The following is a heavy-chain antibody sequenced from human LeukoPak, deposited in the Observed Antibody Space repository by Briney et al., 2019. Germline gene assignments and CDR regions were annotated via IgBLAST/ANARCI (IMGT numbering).Heavy chain of an antibody. CDR2: SSGSGGST. J-gene: IGHJ4*02. V-gene: IGHV3-23*01. CDR1: GFTFSSYW. CDR3: AKYYYDSSGHLDY. D-gene: IGHD3-22*01. Sequence: GGSLRLSCAASGFTFSSYWMHWVRQAPGKGLEWVSGSSGSGGSTYYADSVKGRFTISRDNSKNTLYLQMNSLRAEDTAVYYCAKYYYDSSGHLDYWGQGTLVTVSS.